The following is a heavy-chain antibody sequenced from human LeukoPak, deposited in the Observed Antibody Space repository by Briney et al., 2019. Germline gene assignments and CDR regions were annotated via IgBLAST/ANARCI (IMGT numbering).Heavy chain of an antibody. CDR2: IKQDGKGK. Sequence: GGTLRLSCAASGFTFNTYGMSWVRQAPGKGLERVANIKQDGKGKYYVDSVKGRFTISRDNAKKSLYLQMNSLRAEDTAVYYCARSAVMNYDILTSYSPSGFGPWGQGTLVTVSS. CDR1: GFTFNTYG. D-gene: IGHD3-9*01. J-gene: IGHJ5*02. V-gene: IGHV3-7*01. CDR3: ARSAVMNYDILTSYSPSGFGP.